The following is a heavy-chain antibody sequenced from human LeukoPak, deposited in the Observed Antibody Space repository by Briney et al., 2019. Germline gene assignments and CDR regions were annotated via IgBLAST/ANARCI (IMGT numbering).Heavy chain of an antibody. CDR3: AKGSYGYVLYFDS. D-gene: IGHD5-18*01. Sequence: GGSLRLPCAVSGLIFSSHAMSWVREAPGKGLECVSGISASGGSTYYADYVKGRFTISRDSSKHTLYLHMNSLSAEATAVYFCAKGSYGYVLYFDSWGQGALVTVSS. J-gene: IGHJ4*02. CDR1: GLIFSSHA. V-gene: IGHV3-23*01. CDR2: ISASGGST.